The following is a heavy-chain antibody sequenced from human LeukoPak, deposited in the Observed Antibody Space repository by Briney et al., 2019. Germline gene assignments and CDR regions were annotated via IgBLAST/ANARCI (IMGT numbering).Heavy chain of an antibody. J-gene: IGHJ4*02. D-gene: IGHD3-22*01. CDR3: ARGAYYYDSTGPFDY. Sequence: SETLSLTCTVSGGSISSYYWSWIRQPAGKGLEWIGRIYTSGSTNYNPSLKSRVTMSVDTSKNQFSLKLSSATAADTAVYYCARGAYYYDSTGPFDYWGQGTLVTVSS. CDR2: IYTSGST. CDR1: GGSISSYY. V-gene: IGHV4-4*07.